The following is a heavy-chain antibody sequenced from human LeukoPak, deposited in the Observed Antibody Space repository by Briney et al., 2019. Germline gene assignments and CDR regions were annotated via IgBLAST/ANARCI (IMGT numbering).Heavy chain of an antibody. Sequence: SQTLSLTCAISGDSVSGNSAAWNWIRQSPSRGLEWLGRTYYRSRWYSDYAVSVKSRITINPDTSKNQFSLQLNSVILEDTAVYYCARELRRIFDYWGQGTLVTVSS. J-gene: IGHJ4*02. CDR1: GDSVSGNSAA. V-gene: IGHV6-1*01. CDR3: ARELRRIFDY. CDR2: TYYRSRWYS.